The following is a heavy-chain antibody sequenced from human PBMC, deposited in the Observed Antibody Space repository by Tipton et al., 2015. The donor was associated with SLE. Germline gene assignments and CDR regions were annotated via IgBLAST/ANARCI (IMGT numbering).Heavy chain of an antibody. J-gene: IGHJ3*02. V-gene: IGHV4-4*02. CDR3: ARGPLAGAFDI. D-gene: IGHD6-19*01. CDR2: VYYSGGT. Sequence: PGLVKPSETLSLTCVVSGGSITDSKWWSWVRQPPGKGLEWLGYVYYSGGTNYNPSLRSRVTISVDTSKNQFSLKLSSVTAADTAVYYCARGPLAGAFDIWGQGTMVTVSS. CDR1: GGSITDSKW.